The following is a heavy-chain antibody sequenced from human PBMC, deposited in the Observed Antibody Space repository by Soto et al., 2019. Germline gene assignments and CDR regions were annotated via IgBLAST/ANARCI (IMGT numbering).Heavy chain of an antibody. V-gene: IGHV3-48*02. D-gene: IGHD6-6*01. CDR3: AGNTLYSRSPRVCNGMDV. J-gene: IGHJ6*02. Sequence: EVQLVESGGGLVQPGGSLRLSCAASGLAFSSYSMNWVRQAPGKGLEWVSYISYSSNTIYYAYSVKGRFTISRDNARNSLYLQMSCLRDEDSAVYYCAGNTLYSRSPRVCNGMDVWGQGTTVTVSS. CDR2: ISYSSNTI. CDR1: GLAFSSYS.